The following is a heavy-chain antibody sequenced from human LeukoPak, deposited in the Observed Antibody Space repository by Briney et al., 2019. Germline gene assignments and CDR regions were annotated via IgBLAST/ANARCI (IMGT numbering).Heavy chain of an antibody. Sequence: GGSLRLSCAASGFTFDDYAMHWVRQAPGKGLEWVSGISWNSGSIGYADSVKGRFTISRDNAKNSLYLQMNSLRAEDTALYYCAKDKATGDLTLVDAFDIWGQGTMVTVSS. CDR1: GFTFDDYA. CDR2: ISWNSGSI. V-gene: IGHV3-9*01. D-gene: IGHD7-27*01. J-gene: IGHJ3*02. CDR3: AKDKATGDLTLVDAFDI.